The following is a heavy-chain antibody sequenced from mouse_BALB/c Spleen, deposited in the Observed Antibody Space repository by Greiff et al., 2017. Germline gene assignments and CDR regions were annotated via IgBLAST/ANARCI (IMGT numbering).Heavy chain of an antibody. CDR2: INPYNDGT. J-gene: IGHJ4*01. V-gene: IGHV1-14*01. Sequence: VQLQQSGPELVKPGASVKMSCKASGYTFTSYVMHWVKQKPEQGLEWIGYINPYNDGTKYNEKFKGKATLTSDKSSSTAYMELSSLTSEDSAVYYCARLSSSRIDYYAMDYWGQGTSVTVSS. CDR1: GYTFTSYV. CDR3: ARLSSSRIDYYAMDY. D-gene: IGHD1-1*01.